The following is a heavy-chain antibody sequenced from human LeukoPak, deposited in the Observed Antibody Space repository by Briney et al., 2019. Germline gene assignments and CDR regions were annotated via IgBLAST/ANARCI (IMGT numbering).Heavy chain of an antibody. CDR3: AKLVPSDDFWSGYLGWFDP. D-gene: IGHD3-3*01. V-gene: IGHV3-23*01. J-gene: IGHJ5*02. CDR2: ISGSGGST. Sequence: PGGSLRLSCAASGFTFSSYAMSWVGQAPGKRLEWVSAISGSGGSTYYADSVKGRFTISRDNSKNTLYLQMNSLRAEDTAVYYCAKLVPSDDFWSGYLGWFDPWGQGTLVTVSS. CDR1: GFTFSSYA.